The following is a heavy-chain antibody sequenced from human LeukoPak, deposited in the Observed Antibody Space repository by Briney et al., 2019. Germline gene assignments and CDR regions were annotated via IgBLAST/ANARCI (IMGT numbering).Heavy chain of an antibody. D-gene: IGHD6-6*01. Sequence: SQTLSLTCTVSGGSISSGGYYWSWIRQPPGKGLEWIGYIYHSGSTYYNPSLKSRVTISVDRSKNQFSLKLSSVTAADTAVYYCASQYSRLMYYFDYWGQGTLVTVSS. CDR1: GGSISSGGYY. CDR2: IYHSGST. J-gene: IGHJ4*02. CDR3: ASQYSRLMYYFDY. V-gene: IGHV4-30-2*01.